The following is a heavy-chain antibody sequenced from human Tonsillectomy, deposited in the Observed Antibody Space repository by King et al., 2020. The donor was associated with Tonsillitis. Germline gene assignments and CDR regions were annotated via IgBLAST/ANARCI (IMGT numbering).Heavy chain of an antibody. V-gene: IGHV1-2*02. CDR3: AKDSRDGYNNPDF. CDR2: IYPDTCYT. CDR1: GYTFTGYF. D-gene: IGHD5-24*01. Sequence: VQLVESGAEVKKPGASVKVSCKASGYTFTGYFLHWVRQAPGQGVEGLGWIYPDTCYTDYAPNFKDRVTMTRDTSTSKAYMELNGLLSDDTAVYYCAKDSRDGYNNPDFWGQGTLVTVSS. J-gene: IGHJ4*02.